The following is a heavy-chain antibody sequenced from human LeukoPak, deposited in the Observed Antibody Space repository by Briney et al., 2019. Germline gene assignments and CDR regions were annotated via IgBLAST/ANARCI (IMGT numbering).Heavy chain of an antibody. J-gene: IGHJ4*02. CDR2: IRYDGNNK. Sequence: GGSLRLSCAASGFTFSSYGMHWVRQAPGKGLERGTFIRYDGNNKYYADSVKGRFTISRDNSKNTLYLQMNSLRAEDTAVYYCAKEFCAGTSCPSDYWGQGTLVTVSS. CDR3: AKEFCAGTSCPSDY. CDR1: GFTFSSYG. D-gene: IGHD2-2*01. V-gene: IGHV3-30*02.